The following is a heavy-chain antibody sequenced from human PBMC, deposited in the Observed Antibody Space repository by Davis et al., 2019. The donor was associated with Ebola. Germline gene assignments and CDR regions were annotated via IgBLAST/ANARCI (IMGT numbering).Heavy chain of an antibody. CDR2: MSGSGSSGDT. D-gene: IGHD6-13*01. CDR3: AKDLHSSTWYNYCDN. V-gene: IGHV3-23*01. Sequence: GESLKISCAASGFTFNYYAMSWVRQGPGKGLEWVSTMSGSGSSGDTRYAGSVKGRFTISRDNSKNTLYLQMNSLGAEDTAVYYCAKDLHSSTWYNYCDNWGQGTLVTVSS. J-gene: IGHJ4*02. CDR1: GFTFNYYA.